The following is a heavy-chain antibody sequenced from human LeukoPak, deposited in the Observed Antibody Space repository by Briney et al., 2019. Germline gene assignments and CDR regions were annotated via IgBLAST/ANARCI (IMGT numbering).Heavy chain of an antibody. Sequence: GGSVRLSCAASGFTFSSYWMHWVRQVPGKGLVWVSRIDSDGTTTNYADAVKGRFTISRDNAKNTLYLQMNSLRAEDTAVYYCARVASTVNLGWFDPWGQGTLVTVSS. V-gene: IGHV3-74*01. CDR3: ARVASTVNLGWFDP. CDR2: IDSDGTTT. CDR1: GFTFSSYW. D-gene: IGHD4-17*01. J-gene: IGHJ5*02.